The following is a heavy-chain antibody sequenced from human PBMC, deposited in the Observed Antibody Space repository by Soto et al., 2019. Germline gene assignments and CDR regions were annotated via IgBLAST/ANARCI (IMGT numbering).Heavy chain of an antibody. D-gene: IGHD2-15*01. CDR3: ARDRIGYCSGGSCNWFDP. J-gene: IGHJ5*02. CDR2: IIPTFGTA. V-gene: IGHV1-69*13. CDR1: GGTFSSYA. Sequence: ASVKVSCKASGGTFSSYAISWVRQAPGQGLEWMGGIIPTFGTANYAQKFQGRVTITADESTSTAYMELSSLRSEDTAVYYCARDRIGYCSGGSCNWFDPWGQGTLVTVSS.